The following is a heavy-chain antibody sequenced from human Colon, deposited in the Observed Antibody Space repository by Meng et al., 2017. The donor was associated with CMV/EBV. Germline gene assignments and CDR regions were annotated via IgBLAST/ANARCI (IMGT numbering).Heavy chain of an antibody. V-gene: IGHV1-18*01. D-gene: IGHD3-10*01. CDR2: ISTFDDQT. CDR3: ARTRITITGGVTPFDY. CDR1: YNFTSYA. Sequence: YNFTSYAVNWVRQAPGQGLEWMGWISTFDDQTNYTQKFQGRVTMTADRSTDTSYLELRSLRSDDTAMYYCARTRITITGGVTPFDYWGQGSLVTVSS. J-gene: IGHJ4*02.